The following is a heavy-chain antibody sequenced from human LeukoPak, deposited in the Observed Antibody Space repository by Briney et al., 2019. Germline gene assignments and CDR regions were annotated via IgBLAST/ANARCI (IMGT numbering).Heavy chain of an antibody. J-gene: IGHJ4*02. CDR2: IYYSGST. CDR1: GGSISSYY. Sequence: SETLSLTCTVSGGSISSYYWSWIRQPPGKGLEGIGYIYYSGSTNYNPSLKSRVTISVDTSKNQFSLKLSSVTAADTAVYYCAATAEYYDSSGYYNYWGQGTLVTVSS. D-gene: IGHD3-22*01. V-gene: IGHV4-59*01. CDR3: AATAEYYDSSGYYNY.